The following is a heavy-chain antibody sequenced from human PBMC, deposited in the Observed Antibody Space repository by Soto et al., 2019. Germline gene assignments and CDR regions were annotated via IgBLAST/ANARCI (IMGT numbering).Heavy chain of an antibody. Sequence: QLQLQETGPGLVKPSDTLSLICTVAGGSIISTKYYWGWFRQPPGKGLEWIASIYYRGSTYYKPSLRNRFTISVETSKDQFSLNLSSMTAADTTVNYCAFSPACRGVDSCSPYSDSGSQRALVTVSS. CDR3: AFSPACRGVDSCSPYSDS. D-gene: IGHD2-15*01. V-gene: IGHV4-39*01. J-gene: IGHJ4*02. CDR1: GGSIISTKYY. CDR2: IYYRGST.